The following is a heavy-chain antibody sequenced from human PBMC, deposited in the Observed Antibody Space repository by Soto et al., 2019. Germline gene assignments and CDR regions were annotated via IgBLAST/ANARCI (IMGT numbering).Heavy chain of an antibody. CDR2: MIYILGIT. V-gene: IGHV1-69*02. J-gene: IGHJ5*02. Sequence: QVQLVQSGAEVKKPGSSVKVSCKASGGSSSRHNINWVRQAPGQGLEWIGSMIYILGITNYAQKCQGRVTITADKSTSTAYMELSGLRSDDTAVYYCARHINEGYADSGDGRRNHWGQGTLVTVSS. CDR3: ARHINEGYADSGDGRRNH. D-gene: IGHD4-17*01. CDR1: GGSSSRHN.